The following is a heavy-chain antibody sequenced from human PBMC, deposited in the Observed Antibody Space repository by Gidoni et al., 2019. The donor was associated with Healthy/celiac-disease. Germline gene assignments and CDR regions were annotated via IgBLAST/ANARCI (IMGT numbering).Heavy chain of an antibody. Sequence: EVQLVESGGGLVKPGGSLRLSCAASGFTFSNAWMSWVRQAPGKGLEWVGRIKSKTDGGTTDYAAPVKGRFTISRDDSKNTLYLQMNSLKTEDTAVYYCTTDLWSSSWFDAFDIWGQGTMVTVSS. CDR3: TTDLWSSSWFDAFDI. CDR2: IKSKTDGGTT. CDR1: GFTFSNAW. D-gene: IGHD6-13*01. J-gene: IGHJ3*02. V-gene: IGHV3-15*01.